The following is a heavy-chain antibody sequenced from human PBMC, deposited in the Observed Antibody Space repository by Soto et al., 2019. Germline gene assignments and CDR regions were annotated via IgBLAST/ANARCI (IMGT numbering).Heavy chain of an antibody. J-gene: IGHJ4*02. D-gene: IGHD3-10*01. CDR1: GLSFSLYW. CDR2: IKSDGSGT. CDR3: EESFGPVGKY. V-gene: IGHV3-74*01. Sequence: SGWSLRLSCAASGLSFSLYWMHWVRQVPGKGLEWVSRIKSDGSGTSYADSVKGRFTISRDNAKNTMYLQMNSLRAEDTAIYYFEESFGPVGKYWGQGILVTVS.